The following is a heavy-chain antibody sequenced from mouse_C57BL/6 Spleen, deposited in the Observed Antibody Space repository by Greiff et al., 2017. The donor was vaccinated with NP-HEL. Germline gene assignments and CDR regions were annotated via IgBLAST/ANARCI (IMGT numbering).Heavy chain of an antibody. CDR1: GFTFSDYG. CDR3: ARGQNYYFDY. Sequence: EVKLMESGGGLVKPGGSLKLSCAASGFTFSDYGMHWVRQAPEKGLEWVAYISSGSSTIYYADTVKGRFTISRDNAKNTLFLQMTSLRSEDTAMYYCARGQNYYFDYWGQGTTLTVSS. V-gene: IGHV5-17*01. CDR2: ISSGSSTI. D-gene: IGHD3-3*01. J-gene: IGHJ2*01.